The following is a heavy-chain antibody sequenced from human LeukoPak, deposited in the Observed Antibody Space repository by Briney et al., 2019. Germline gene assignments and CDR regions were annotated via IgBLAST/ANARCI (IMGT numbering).Heavy chain of an antibody. D-gene: IGHD2-2*02. V-gene: IGHV1-2*02. CDR2: INANSGGT. Sequence: GASVKVSCKASGYTFTGYYMHWVRQAPGQGLEWMGWINANSGGTNYAQKFQGRVTMTRDTSISTAYMELSRLRSDDTAVYYCARAPRVYCSSTSCYTPWFDPWGQGTLVTVSS. J-gene: IGHJ5*02. CDR1: GYTFTGYY. CDR3: ARAPRVYCSSTSCYTPWFDP.